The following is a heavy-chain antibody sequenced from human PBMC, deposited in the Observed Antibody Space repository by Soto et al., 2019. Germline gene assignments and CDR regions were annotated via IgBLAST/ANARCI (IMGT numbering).Heavy chain of an antibody. CDR3: ARCGYRPYYGLDV. D-gene: IGHD5-18*01. J-gene: IGHJ6*02. CDR1: GFTVSSNY. Sequence: EVQLVESGGGLIQPGGSLRLSCAASGFTVSSNYMSWVRQAPGKGLEWVSVIYSGGSTYYADSVKGRFTISRDNSRSRWGVQVNRLRAEDTAVDYGARCGYRPYYGLDVWGHGATDTESS. V-gene: IGHV3-53*01. CDR2: IYSGGST.